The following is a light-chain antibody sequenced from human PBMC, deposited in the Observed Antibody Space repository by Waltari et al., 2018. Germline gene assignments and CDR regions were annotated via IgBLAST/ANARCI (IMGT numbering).Light chain of an antibody. CDR1: QSVGRS. V-gene: IGKV3-20*01. Sequence: VMPQSPLSLSVTLGQPASLSCRASQSVGRSFAWSQQKPGQAPRLLISGASSRATCVPDRFSGSGSGTDFSLTISRLEPEDCAVYYCQHYVRLPVSFGQGTKVEIK. CDR3: QHYVRLPVS. J-gene: IGKJ1*01. CDR2: GAS.